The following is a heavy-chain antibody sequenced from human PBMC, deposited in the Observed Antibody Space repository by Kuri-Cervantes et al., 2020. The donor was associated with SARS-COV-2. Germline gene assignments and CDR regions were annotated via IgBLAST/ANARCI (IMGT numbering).Heavy chain of an antibody. J-gene: IGHJ4*02. D-gene: IGHD3-9*01. CDR2: IYTSGST. Sequence: SETLSLTCTVSGGSISSYYWSWIRQPAGKGLEWIGRIYTSGSTNYNPSLKSRVTMSVDTSKNQFSLKLSSVTAADTAVYHCAREYYDILTGHQLFDYGGQGTLVTVSS. CDR1: GGSISSYY. V-gene: IGHV4-4*07. CDR3: AREYYDILTGHQLFDY.